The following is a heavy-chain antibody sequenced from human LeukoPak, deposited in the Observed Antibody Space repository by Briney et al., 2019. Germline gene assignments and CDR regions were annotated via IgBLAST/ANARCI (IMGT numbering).Heavy chain of an antibody. D-gene: IGHD3-3*01. V-gene: IGHV7-4-1*02. CDR1: GYTFTSYG. Sequence: ASVKVSCKASGYTFTSYGISWVRQAPGQGLEWMGWINTNTGNPTYAQGFTGRFVFSLDTSVSTAYLQISSLKAEDTAVYYCARARPSTIFGVVIYPIDYWGQGTLVTVSS. CDR2: INTNTGNP. J-gene: IGHJ4*02. CDR3: ARARPSTIFGVVIYPIDY.